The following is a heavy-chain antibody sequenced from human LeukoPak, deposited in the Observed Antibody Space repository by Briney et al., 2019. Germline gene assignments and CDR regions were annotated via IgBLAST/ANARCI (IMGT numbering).Heavy chain of an antibody. D-gene: IGHD3-22*01. Sequence: GGSLRLSCAASGFSFSSYAMSWVRQAPGRGLKWVSSIGAWVPGTSYAKGRFTISRDNSKKTLDLQMNSLRAEDTAVYYCAKGITMIVVAPGYWGQGTLVTVSS. CDR2: IGAWVPGT. CDR1: GFSFSSYA. J-gene: IGHJ4*02. CDR3: AKGITMIVVAPGY. V-gene: IGHV3-23*01.